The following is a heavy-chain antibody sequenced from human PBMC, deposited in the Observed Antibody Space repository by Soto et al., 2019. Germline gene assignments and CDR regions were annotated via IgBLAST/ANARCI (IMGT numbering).Heavy chain of an antibody. Sequence: QVQLVQSGAEVKKPGASVKVSCEASNYTFSSYGISWVRQAPGQGLEWMGWSSAYNGNSNYAQKFQGRVTMTTDPATSTAYMELRSLRSDATAVYYCAREQFNRGGYLDYWGQGALGTVSS. CDR2: SSAYNGNS. CDR1: NYTFSSYG. J-gene: IGHJ4*02. V-gene: IGHV1-18*01. D-gene: IGHD3-16*01. CDR3: AREQFNRGGYLDY.